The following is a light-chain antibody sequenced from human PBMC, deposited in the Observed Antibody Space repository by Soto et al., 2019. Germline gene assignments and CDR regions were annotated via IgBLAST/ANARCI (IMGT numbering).Light chain of an antibody. CDR3: KVYAGSKPCV. Sequence: LTQPPSASCSPVQSVTISRHCTRNAIGASEFVSWYQHHPGKAPKLIIYAVVHRPSAVPDRFSGSKSGNTASLTVSRLQAADEADYYCKVYAGSKPCVFGTGTKGPVL. J-gene: IGLJ1*01. V-gene: IGLV2-8*01. CDR2: AVV. CDR1: RNAIGASEF.